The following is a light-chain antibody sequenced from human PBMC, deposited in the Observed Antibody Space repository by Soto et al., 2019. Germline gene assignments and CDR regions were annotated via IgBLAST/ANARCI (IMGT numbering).Light chain of an antibody. J-gene: IGKJ1*01. V-gene: IGKV1-5*01. CDR1: QSVSSW. Sequence: DIQMTQSPSTLSASVGERVTITCRASQSVSSWLAWYHQKPGKAPKLLIYDASSLESGVPSRFSGSGSGTEFTLTISSLQPDDFATYYCQQYNSYPWTFGQGTKVEIK. CDR2: DAS. CDR3: QQYNSYPWT.